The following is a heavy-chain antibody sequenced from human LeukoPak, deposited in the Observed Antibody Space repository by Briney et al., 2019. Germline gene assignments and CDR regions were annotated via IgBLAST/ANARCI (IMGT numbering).Heavy chain of an antibody. D-gene: IGHD3-22*01. J-gene: IGHJ4*02. CDR3: AKGPTYYYDSSGYYWDY. Sequence: GGSLRLSCAASGFTFSSYAMSWVRQAPGKGLEWASAISGSGGSTYYADSVKGRFTISRDNSKNTLYLQMNSLRAEDTAVYYCAKGPTYYYDSSGYYWDYWGQGTLVTVSS. CDR2: ISGSGGST. V-gene: IGHV3-23*01. CDR1: GFTFSSYA.